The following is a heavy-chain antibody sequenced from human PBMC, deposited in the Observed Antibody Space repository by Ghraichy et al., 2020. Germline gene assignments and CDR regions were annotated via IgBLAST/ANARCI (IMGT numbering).Heavy chain of an antibody. V-gene: IGHV3-23*01. D-gene: IGHD3-10*01. CDR3: AKDGLLWFREFGY. CDR1: GFTFSSYA. Sequence: GESLNISCAASGFTFSSYAMSWVRQAPGKGLEWVSAISGSGGSTYYADSVKGRFTISRDNSKNTLYLQMNSLRAEDTAVYYCAKDGLLWFREFGYWGQGTLVTVSS. CDR2: ISGSGGST. J-gene: IGHJ4*02.